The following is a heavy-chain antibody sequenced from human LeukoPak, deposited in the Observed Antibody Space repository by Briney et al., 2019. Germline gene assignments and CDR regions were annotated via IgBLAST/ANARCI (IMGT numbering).Heavy chain of an antibody. CDR1: GFTFSSYW. J-gene: IGHJ5*02. D-gene: IGHD2-2*01. Sequence: GGSLRLSCAVSGFTFSSYWMSWVRQAPGKGLEWVASIKEEGSEKHYVDSVKGRFTVSRDNAKNSLYLQMNSLRAEDTAVYYCARGHYQLSWGQGILVTVSS. CDR3: ARGHYQLS. CDR2: IKEEGSEK. V-gene: IGHV3-7*01.